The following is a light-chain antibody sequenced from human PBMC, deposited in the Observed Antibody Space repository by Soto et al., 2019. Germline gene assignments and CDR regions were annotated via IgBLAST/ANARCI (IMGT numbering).Light chain of an antibody. CDR3: QLYNGFPRT. CDR1: QSLSSW. CDR2: KAS. J-gene: IGKJ1*01. V-gene: IGKV1-5*03. Sequence: DIQMTQSPSTLSASVGDRVTITCRASQSLSSWLAWYQQKPGNTPKLLIYKASSLQSGVPSRFSGTGSGTEFTLTITSLQPDDFATYYCQLYNGFPRTCGQGTKVEIK.